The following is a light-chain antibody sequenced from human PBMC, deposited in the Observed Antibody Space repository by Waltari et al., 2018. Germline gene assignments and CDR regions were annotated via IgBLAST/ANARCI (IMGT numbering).Light chain of an antibody. CDR2: GAS. V-gene: IGKV3-15*01. CDR1: QSVGRT. Sequence: EIVMTQSPATLSVSPGERATLSCRASQSVGRTLAWYQQKPGQAPRLLISGASNRATGIPARFSGSGYGTEFTLTISSLQSEDFAVYYCQQYNNWPPLTFGGGTTVEI. J-gene: IGKJ4*01. CDR3: QQYNNWPPLT.